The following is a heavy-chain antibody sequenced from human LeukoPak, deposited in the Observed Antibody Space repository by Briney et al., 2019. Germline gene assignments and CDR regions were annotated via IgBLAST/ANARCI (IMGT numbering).Heavy chain of an antibody. Sequence: PGGSLRLSCAASGFTFSSYNMNWVRQAPGKGLEWVSYISSSSSTIYYADSVKGRFTISRDNAKNSLYLQMNSLRAEDTAVYYCARKYYYDSSSAFDIWGQETMVTVSS. J-gene: IGHJ3*02. CDR3: ARKYYYDSSSAFDI. V-gene: IGHV3-48*01. CDR2: ISSSSSTI. D-gene: IGHD3-22*01. CDR1: GFTFSSYN.